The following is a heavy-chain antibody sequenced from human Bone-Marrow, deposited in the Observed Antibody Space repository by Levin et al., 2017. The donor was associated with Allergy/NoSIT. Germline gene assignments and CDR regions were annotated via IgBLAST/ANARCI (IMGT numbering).Heavy chain of an antibody. CDR2: IRSKANNYAT. D-gene: IGHD5-18*01. CDR3: TRHSIDTALISDL. J-gene: IGHJ5*02. V-gene: IGHV3-73*01. CDR1: GITFSAAG. Sequence: GGSLRLSCAASGITFSAAGLHWVRQASGKGLEWVGRIRSKANNYATSYAASVKGRFTISRDDSKDTAYLQMNSLQSEDAAIYYCTRHSIDTALISDLWGQGTLVIVSS.